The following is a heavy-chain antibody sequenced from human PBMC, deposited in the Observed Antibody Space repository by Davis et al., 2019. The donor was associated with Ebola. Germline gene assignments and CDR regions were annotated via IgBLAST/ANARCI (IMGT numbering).Heavy chain of an antibody. D-gene: IGHD2-2*01. CDR1: GFTFSSYA. CDR3: ARAKYCSSTSCYFDY. J-gene: IGHJ4*02. CDR2: ISYDGSNK. V-gene: IGHV3-30-3*01. Sequence: GESLKISCAASGFTFSSYAMHWVRQAPGKGLEWVAVISYDGSNKYYADSVKGRFTISRDNSKNTLYLQMNSLRAEDTARYYCARAKYCSSTSCYFDYWGQGTLCTVSS.